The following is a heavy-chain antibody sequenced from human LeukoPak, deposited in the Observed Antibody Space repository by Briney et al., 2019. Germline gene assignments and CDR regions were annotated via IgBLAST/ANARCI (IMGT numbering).Heavy chain of an antibody. J-gene: IGHJ4*02. CDR2: MNPNSGNT. D-gene: IGHD2-15*01. V-gene: IGHV1-8*01. CDR3: ARVPSRYCSGGSCYSVDY. CDR1: GYTLTELS. Sequence: GASVKVSCEVSGYTLTELSIYWVRQATGQGLEWMGWMNPNSGNTGYAQKFQGRVTMTRNTSISTAYMELSSLRSEDTAVYYCARVPSRYCSGGSCYSVDYWGQGTLVTVSS.